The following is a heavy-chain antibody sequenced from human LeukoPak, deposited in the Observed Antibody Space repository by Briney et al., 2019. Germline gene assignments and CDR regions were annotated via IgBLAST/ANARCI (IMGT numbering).Heavy chain of an antibody. Sequence: GGSLRLSCAASGFTFSSYAMHWVRQAPGKGLEWVAVISYDGSNKYYADSVKGRFTISRDNSKNTLYLQMNSLRAEDTAVYYCARDGGSAILTGYCFDPWGQGTLVTVSS. CDR2: ISYDGSNK. V-gene: IGHV3-30-3*01. CDR1: GFTFSSYA. J-gene: IGHJ5*02. CDR3: ARDGGSAILTGYCFDP. D-gene: IGHD3-9*01.